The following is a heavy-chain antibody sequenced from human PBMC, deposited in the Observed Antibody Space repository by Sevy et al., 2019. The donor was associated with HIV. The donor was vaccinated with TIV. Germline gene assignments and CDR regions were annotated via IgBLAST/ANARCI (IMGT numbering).Heavy chain of an antibody. CDR2: ITGGTDST. V-gene: IGHV3-23*01. CDR1: GFTFKSSS. J-gene: IGHJ4*02. D-gene: IGHD6-6*01. Sequence: GALRLSCAASGFTFKSSSMSWVRQAPGKGLEWVSSITGGTDSTFYADSVKGRFSISRDISKNTLFLQMNSLGADDTAMYYCARLTSNWGQGILVTVSS. CDR3: ARLTSN.